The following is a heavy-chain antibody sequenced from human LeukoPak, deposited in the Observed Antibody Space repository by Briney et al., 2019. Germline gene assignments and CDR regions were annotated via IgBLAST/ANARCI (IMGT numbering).Heavy chain of an antibody. V-gene: IGHV4-34*01. CDR1: GGSFSGYY. CDR3: ARDNYYDSSGYD. J-gene: IGHJ4*02. D-gene: IGHD3-22*01. Sequence: SETLSLTCAVYGGSFSGYYWSWIRQPPGKGLEWIGEINHSGSTSYNPSLKSRVTISVDTSKNQFSLKLSSVTAADTAVYYCARDNYYDSSGYDWGQGTLVTVSS. CDR2: INHSGST.